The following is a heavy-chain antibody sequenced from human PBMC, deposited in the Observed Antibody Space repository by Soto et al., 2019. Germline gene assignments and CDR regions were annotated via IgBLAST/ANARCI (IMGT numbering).Heavy chain of an antibody. CDR1: GFTVSSNY. Sequence: EVQLVETGGGLIQPGGSLRLSCAASGFTVSSNYMSWVRQAPGKGLEWVSVIYSGGSTYYADSVKGRFTISRDNSKNTLYLQMNSLRAEDTAVYYCASCGNNYYYYYGMDVWGQGTTVTVSS. CDR3: ASCGNNYYYYYGMDV. D-gene: IGHD2-15*01. J-gene: IGHJ6*02. V-gene: IGHV3-53*02. CDR2: IYSGGST.